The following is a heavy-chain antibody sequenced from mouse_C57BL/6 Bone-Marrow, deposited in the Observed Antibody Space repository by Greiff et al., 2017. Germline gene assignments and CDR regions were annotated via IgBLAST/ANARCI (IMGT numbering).Heavy chain of an antibody. CDR3: ARSGDGYYFYYFDY. V-gene: IGHV1-82*01. CDR2: IYPGDGDT. D-gene: IGHD2-3*01. Sequence: QVQLKESGPELVKPGASVKISCTASGYAFSSSWMNWVKQRPGKGLEWIGRIYPGDGDTNYNGKFKGKATLTADKSSSPAYMQLSSLTSEDSAVYFCARSGDGYYFYYFDYWGQGTTLTVSS. J-gene: IGHJ2*01. CDR1: GYAFSSSW.